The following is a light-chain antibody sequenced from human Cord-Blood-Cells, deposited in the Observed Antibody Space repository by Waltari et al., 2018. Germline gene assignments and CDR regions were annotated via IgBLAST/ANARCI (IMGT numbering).Light chain of an antibody. CDR1: QGISNY. V-gene: IGKV1-27*01. CDR3: QKYNSAPPLT. J-gene: IGKJ4*01. Sequence: DIQMTQSPSSLSASVGDRVTITCRASQGISNYLAWYHQKPGKVPKLLIYAASTLQSGVPSRFSGSGSGTDFTLTISSLQPEDVATYYCQKYNSAPPLTFGGGTKVEIK. CDR2: AAS.